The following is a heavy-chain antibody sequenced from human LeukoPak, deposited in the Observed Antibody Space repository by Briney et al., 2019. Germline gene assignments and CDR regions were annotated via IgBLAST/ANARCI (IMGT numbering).Heavy chain of an antibody. V-gene: IGHV4-34*01. CDR1: GGSFSGYY. J-gene: IGHJ3*02. CDR3: ARASRAMVRGVVHAFDI. Sequence: PSETLSLTCAVYGGSFSGYYWSWIRQPPGKGLEWIGEINDSGSTNYHPSLKSRVTISVDTSKNQFSLKLSSVTAADTAVYYCARASRAMVRGVVHAFDIWGQGTMVTVSS. D-gene: IGHD3-10*01. CDR2: INDSGST.